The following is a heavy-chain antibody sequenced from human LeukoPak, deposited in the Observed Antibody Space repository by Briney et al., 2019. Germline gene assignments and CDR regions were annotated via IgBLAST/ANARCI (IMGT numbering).Heavy chain of an antibody. V-gene: IGHV4-59*01. CDR2: ISYSGST. J-gene: IGHJ5*02. CDR1: GGSISSYY. Sequence: SETLSLTCTVSGGSISSYYWSSIRQPPGKGLEWIGYISYSGSTNYNPSLKSRVTISVDTSKNQFSLKLSSVTAADTAVYYCARDSSGLNWLDPWGQGTLVTVSS. CDR3: ARDSSGLNWLDP. D-gene: IGHD6-19*01.